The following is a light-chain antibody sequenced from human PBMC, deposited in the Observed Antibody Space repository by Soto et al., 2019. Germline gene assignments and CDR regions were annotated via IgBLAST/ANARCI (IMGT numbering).Light chain of an antibody. Sequence: DLQMTQSPSSLSASVGDRVTITCRASQSISSYLNWYQQKPGKAPKLLIYAASSLQSGVPSRFSRSGSGTDFTLTISSLPPQDFATYYCQHNDTFAPGTKVDIK. J-gene: IGKJ3*01. CDR1: QSISSY. CDR2: AAS. V-gene: IGKV1-39*01. CDR3: QHNDT.